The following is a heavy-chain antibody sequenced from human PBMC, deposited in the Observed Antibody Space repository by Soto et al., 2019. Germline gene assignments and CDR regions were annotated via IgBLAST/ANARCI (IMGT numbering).Heavy chain of an antibody. Sequence: GASVKVSCKASGGTFSSYAISWVRQAPGQGLEWMGGIIPIFGTANYAQKFQGRVTITADESTSTAYMELSSLRSEDTAVYYCAREGINNYNEYYFDSWGQGTVVTVSS. V-gene: IGHV1-69*13. CDR2: IIPIFGTA. CDR3: AREGINNYNEYYFDS. CDR1: GGTFSSYA. J-gene: IGHJ4*02. D-gene: IGHD4-4*01.